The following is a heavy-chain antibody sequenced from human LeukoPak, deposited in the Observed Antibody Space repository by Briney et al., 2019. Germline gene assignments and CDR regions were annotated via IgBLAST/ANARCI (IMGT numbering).Heavy chain of an antibody. CDR1: GDSISSGDYY. V-gene: IGHV4-30-4*08. J-gene: IGHJ3*02. CDR2: IDHTGST. CDR3: ARVDGPFDI. Sequence: SETLSLTCTVSGDSISSGDYYWRWIRQPPGKGLEWIAYIDHTGSTYYNPALRSRVIISVDTSKNQFSLKLSSMTAADMAVYYCARVDGPFDIWGQGTMVTVSS. D-gene: IGHD5-24*01.